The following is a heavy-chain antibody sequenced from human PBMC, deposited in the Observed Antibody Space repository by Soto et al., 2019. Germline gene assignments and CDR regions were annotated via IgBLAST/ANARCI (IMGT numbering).Heavy chain of an antibody. CDR3: ARSITIFGATNWFDP. Sequence: ASVKVSCKASGYTFTIYAMHWVRQAPGQRLEWMGWINAGNGNTKYSQKFQGRVTITRDTSASTAYMELSSLRSEDTAVYYCARSITIFGATNWFDPWGQGTLVTVSS. J-gene: IGHJ5*02. D-gene: IGHD3-3*01. CDR1: GYTFTIYA. CDR2: INAGNGNT. V-gene: IGHV1-3*01.